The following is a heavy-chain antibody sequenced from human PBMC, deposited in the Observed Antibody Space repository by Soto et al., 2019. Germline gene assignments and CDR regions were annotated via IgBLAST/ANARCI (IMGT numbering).Heavy chain of an antibody. J-gene: IGHJ4*02. V-gene: IGHV3-30-3*01. CDR2: ISYDGSNK. CDR3: ARDFFETTVTYYFDY. Sequence: GGSLRRSCAASGFTFSSYAMHCVRQAPGKGLEWVAVISYDGSNKYYADSVKGRFTISRDNSKNTLYLQMNSLRAEDTAVYYCARDFFETTVTYYFDYWGQGTLVTVSS. CDR1: GFTFSSYA. D-gene: IGHD4-17*01.